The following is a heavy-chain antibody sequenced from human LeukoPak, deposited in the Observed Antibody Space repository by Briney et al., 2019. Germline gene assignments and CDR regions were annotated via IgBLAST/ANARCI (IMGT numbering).Heavy chain of an antibody. Sequence: ASVRVSCKASGGTLSSYAISWVRQAPGQGLEWMGRIIPILGIANYAQKFQGRVTITADKSTSTAYMELSSLRSEDTAVYYRASRVVRGVEDYWGQGTLVTVSS. V-gene: IGHV1-69*04. D-gene: IGHD3-10*01. CDR3: ASRVVRGVEDY. CDR1: GGTLSSYA. CDR2: IIPILGIA. J-gene: IGHJ4*02.